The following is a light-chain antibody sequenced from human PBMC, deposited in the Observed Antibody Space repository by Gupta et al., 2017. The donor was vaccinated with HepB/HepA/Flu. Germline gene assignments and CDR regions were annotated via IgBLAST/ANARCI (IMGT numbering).Light chain of an antibody. CDR3: QQSDSTPPT. V-gene: IGKV1-39*01. Sequence: DIQMTQSPSSLSASVGDRVTIPCRASQSISSYLNWYQQKPGKAPKLLIYAASRAQSGVPSRFSGSGSGTDFTLTISRLQPEDFATYYCQQSDSTPPTFGPGTKLEIK. CDR1: QSISSY. CDR2: AAS. J-gene: IGKJ2*01.